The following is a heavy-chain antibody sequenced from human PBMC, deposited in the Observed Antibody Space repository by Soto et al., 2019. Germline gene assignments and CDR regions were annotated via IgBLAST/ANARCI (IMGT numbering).Heavy chain of an antibody. CDR1: GYTFTNSY. CDR3: ARNLAAGDY. D-gene: IGHD6-13*01. Sequence: GAPVKVSCKASGYTFTNSYIHWVRQAPGQGLEWMALLNPNGGSTNYAQNFQGRVTVTRDTSTSTVYMELTSLTSEDTAVYYCARNLAAGDYWGQGTLVTVSS. CDR2: LNPNGGST. J-gene: IGHJ4*02. V-gene: IGHV1-46*01.